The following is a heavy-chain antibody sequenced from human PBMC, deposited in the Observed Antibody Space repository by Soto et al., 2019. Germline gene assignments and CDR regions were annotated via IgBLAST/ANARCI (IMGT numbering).Heavy chain of an antibody. J-gene: IGHJ6*04. D-gene: IGHD3-3*01. Sequence: TMALTFTVSGGSISSGGYYWSWIRQHPGKGLEWIGYIYYSGSTYYNPSLKSRVTISVDTSKNQFSLKLSSVTAADPAVYYWVREVVTILGGMDVWSTGT. CDR3: VREVVTILGGMDV. CDR2: IYYSGST. CDR1: GGSISSGGYY. V-gene: IGHV4-31*03.